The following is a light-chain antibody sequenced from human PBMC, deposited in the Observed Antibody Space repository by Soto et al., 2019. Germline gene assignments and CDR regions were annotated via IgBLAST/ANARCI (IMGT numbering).Light chain of an antibody. J-gene: IGLJ1*01. CDR1: SSDVGGYNH. Sequence: LTQPASVTGSHGQSSPITCTGTSSDVGGYNHVSWYQQHPGKAPKLMIYDVSNRPSGVSNRFSGSKSGNTASLTISGLQAEDEADYYCSSYTSSSLYVFGTGTKVTVL. CDR3: SSYTSSSLYV. V-gene: IGLV2-14*01. CDR2: DVS.